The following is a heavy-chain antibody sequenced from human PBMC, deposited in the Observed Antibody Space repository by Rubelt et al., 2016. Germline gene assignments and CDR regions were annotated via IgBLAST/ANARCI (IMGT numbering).Heavy chain of an antibody. D-gene: IGHD3-16*01. CDR1: GGSFSGYY. CDR2: INHSGST. V-gene: IGHV4-34*01. Sequence: QVQLQQWGAGLLKPSETLSLTCAAYGGSFSGYYWSWIRQPPGKGLEWIGEINHSGSTNYNPSLKRRVTVSVDTSKIQFSLGLSSVTAADTAVCYCARVTGGSSDYWGQGTLVTVSS. CDR3: ARVTGGSSDY. J-gene: IGHJ4*02.